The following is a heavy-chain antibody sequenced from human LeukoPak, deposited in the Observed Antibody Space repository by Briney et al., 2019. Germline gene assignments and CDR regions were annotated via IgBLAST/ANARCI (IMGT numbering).Heavy chain of an antibody. CDR1: GGSISSGGYY. Sequence: SETRSLTCTVSGGSISSGGYYWSWIRQHPGKGLEWIGYIYYSGSTYYNPSLKSRVTISVVTSKNQFSLKLSSVTAADTAVYYCARSPGYCSGGSCYYSWFDPWGQGTLVTVSS. J-gene: IGHJ5*02. CDR2: IYYSGST. D-gene: IGHD2-15*01. V-gene: IGHV4-31*03. CDR3: ARSPGYCSGGSCYYSWFDP.